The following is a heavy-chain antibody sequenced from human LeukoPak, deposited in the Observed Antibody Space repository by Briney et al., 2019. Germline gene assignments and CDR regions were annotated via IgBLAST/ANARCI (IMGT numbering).Heavy chain of an antibody. V-gene: IGHV1-18*04. CDR1: GYTFTDYY. Sequence: ASVKVSCKASGYTFTDYYIHWVRLAPGRGLEWMGWVNPHSGGTNYAQKLQGRVTMTTDTSTSTAYMELRSLRSDDTAVYYCARVDEDGFDYWGQGTLVTVSS. CDR2: VNPHSGGT. CDR3: ARVDEDGFDY. J-gene: IGHJ4*02.